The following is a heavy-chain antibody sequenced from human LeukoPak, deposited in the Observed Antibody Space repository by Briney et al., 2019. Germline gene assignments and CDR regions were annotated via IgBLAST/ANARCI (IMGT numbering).Heavy chain of an antibody. D-gene: IGHD4-17*01. CDR2: INHSGST. CDR1: GGSFSGYY. CDR3: ARASRSATGSFDY. J-gene: IGHJ4*02. V-gene: IGHV4-34*01. Sequence: SETLSLTCAVYGGSFSGYYWSWIRQPPRKGLEWIGEINHSGSTNYNPSLKSRVTISVDTSKNQFSLKLSSVTAADTAVYYCARASRSATGSFDYWGQGTLVTVSS.